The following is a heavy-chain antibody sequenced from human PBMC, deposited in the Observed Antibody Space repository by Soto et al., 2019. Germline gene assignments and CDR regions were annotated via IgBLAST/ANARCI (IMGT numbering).Heavy chain of an antibody. Sequence: ASVKVSCKASGYTFTSYDINWVRQATGQGLEWMGWMNPNSGNTGYAQKFQGRVTMTRNTSISTAYMELSSLRSEDTAVYYCARVKAGYEWGPPPYYYYMDVWGKGTTVTVSS. CDR1: GYTFTSYD. J-gene: IGHJ6*03. CDR3: ARVKAGYEWGPPPYYYYMDV. D-gene: IGHD5-12*01. CDR2: MNPNSGNT. V-gene: IGHV1-8*01.